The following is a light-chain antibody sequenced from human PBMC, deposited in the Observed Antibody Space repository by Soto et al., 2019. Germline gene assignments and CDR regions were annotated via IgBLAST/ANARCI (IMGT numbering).Light chain of an antibody. J-gene: IGKJ4*01. CDR1: QSVSSY. CDR2: DAS. CDR3: QQRSIWPLS. Sequence: EIVLTQSPATLSLSPGERASLSCRASQSVSSYLAWYQQKPGQAPRLLIYDASNRATGIPARFSGIGSGTDFTLTISSLEPEDFAVYYCQQRSIWPLSFGGGTTVEIK. V-gene: IGKV3-11*01.